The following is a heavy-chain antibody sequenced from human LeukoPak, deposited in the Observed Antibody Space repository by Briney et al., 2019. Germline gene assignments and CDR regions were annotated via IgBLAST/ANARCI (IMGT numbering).Heavy chain of an antibody. CDR2: IYYSGST. V-gene: IGHV4-59*01. Sequence: SETLSLTCTVSGGSISSYYWSWIRQPPGKGLEWIGYIYYSGSTNYNPSLRSRVTISVDTSKNQFSLKLSSVTAADTAVYYCARSYYYDSSGYYYYFDYWGQGTLVTVSS. D-gene: IGHD3-22*01. CDR1: GGSISSYY. CDR3: ARSYYYDSSGYYYYFDY. J-gene: IGHJ4*02.